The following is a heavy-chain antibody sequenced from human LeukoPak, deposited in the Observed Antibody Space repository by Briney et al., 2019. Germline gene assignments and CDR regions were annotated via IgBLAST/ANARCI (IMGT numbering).Heavy chain of an antibody. J-gene: IGHJ5*02. Sequence: ASVKVSCKASGYTFTGYYMHWVRQAPGQGLEWRGWINPKSGGTNYAQKFQGRVTMTRDTSISTAYMELSRLRSDDTAVYYCARDRARFLEWSNNWFDPWGQGTLVTVSS. CDR3: ARDRARFLEWSNNWFDP. D-gene: IGHD3-3*01. CDR1: GYTFTGYY. CDR2: INPKSGGT. V-gene: IGHV1-2*02.